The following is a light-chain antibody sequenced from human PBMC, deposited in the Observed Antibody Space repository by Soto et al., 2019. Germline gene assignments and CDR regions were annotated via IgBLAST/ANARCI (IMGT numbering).Light chain of an antibody. CDR1: QSVYTN. CDR2: GAS. V-gene: IGKV3-15*01. J-gene: IGKJ2*01. CDR3: QQYNNWPPYT. Sequence: EIVMTQSPATLSVSPGERATLSCRASQSVYTNLAWYQQKPGQAPRLLIYGASTRATGIPARFSGSGSGTEFTLTISSLQSEDFAFYYCQQYNNWPPYTFGQRTKLEIK.